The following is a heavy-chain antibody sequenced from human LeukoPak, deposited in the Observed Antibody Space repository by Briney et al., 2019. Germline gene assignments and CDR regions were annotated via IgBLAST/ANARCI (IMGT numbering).Heavy chain of an antibody. Sequence: GRSLRLSCAASGFTFSSYAMHWVRQAPGMGLEWVAVISYDGSNKYYTDSVKGRFTISRDNSKNTLYLQMNSLRAEDTAVYYCARDSSIAAAGFFDYWGQGTLVTVSS. D-gene: IGHD6-13*01. CDR3: ARDSSIAAAGFFDY. J-gene: IGHJ4*02. V-gene: IGHV3-30-3*01. CDR2: ISYDGSNK. CDR1: GFTFSSYA.